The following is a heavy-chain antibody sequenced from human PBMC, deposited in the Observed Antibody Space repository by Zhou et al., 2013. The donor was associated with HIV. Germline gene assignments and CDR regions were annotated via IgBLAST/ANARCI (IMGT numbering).Heavy chain of an antibody. Sequence: QVQLVQSGAEVRKPGSSVRVSCKASGGSVPTSEISWLRQAPGQGLEWMSGTVPILHTPNYAPKFQGRVTMTTDESTSTSFLDLRGLTSEDTAVYYCARSEETTVTTPGAYFDYWGQGTLVTVSS. V-gene: IGHV1-69*05. CDR2: TVPILHTP. CDR1: GGSVPTSE. CDR3: ARSEETTVTTPGAYFDY. D-gene: IGHD4-4*01. J-gene: IGHJ4*02.